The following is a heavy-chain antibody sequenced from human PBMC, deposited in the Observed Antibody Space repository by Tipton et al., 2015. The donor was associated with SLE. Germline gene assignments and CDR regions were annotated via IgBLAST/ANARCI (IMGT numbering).Heavy chain of an antibody. D-gene: IGHD2-15*01. V-gene: IGHV4-39*07. J-gene: IGHJ4*02. CDR3: ARGSVVADDF. Sequence: LRLSCTVSGGSITSSGFYWGWFRQPPGKGLEWIGSIDYSGRTYYTPSLKSQVTISVDTSKNQLSLKLTSVTAADTAVYYCARGSVVADDFWGQGTLVTVSS. CDR2: IDYSGRT. CDR1: GGSITSSGFY.